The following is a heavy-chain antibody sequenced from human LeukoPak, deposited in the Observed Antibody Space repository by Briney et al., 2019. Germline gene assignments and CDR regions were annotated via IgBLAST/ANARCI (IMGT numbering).Heavy chain of an antibody. Sequence: GESLKISCKGSGFSFTTYWIGWVRQMPGKGLEWMGIIYPGDSETRYSPSFQGQVTISADKSITTAYLQWSGLKASDAAMYYCARLTFLTGYYDAFDIWGQGTMVAVSS. J-gene: IGHJ3*02. V-gene: IGHV5-51*01. CDR1: GFSFTTYW. CDR2: IYPGDSET. D-gene: IGHD3-9*01. CDR3: ARLTFLTGYYDAFDI.